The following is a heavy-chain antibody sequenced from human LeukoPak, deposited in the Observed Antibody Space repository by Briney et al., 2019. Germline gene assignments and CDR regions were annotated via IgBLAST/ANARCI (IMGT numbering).Heavy chain of an antibody. CDR3: ARDRPSYGSDAFDI. D-gene: IGHD5-18*01. Sequence: GGSLRLSCAASEFTFSSYSMNWVRQAPGKGLEWVSYIDSSSSTIYYADSVTGRFTISRDNAKNSLYLQMNSLRAEDTAVYYCARDRPSYGSDAFDIWGQGTMVTVSS. J-gene: IGHJ3*02. CDR1: EFTFSSYS. V-gene: IGHV3-48*01. CDR2: IDSSSSTI.